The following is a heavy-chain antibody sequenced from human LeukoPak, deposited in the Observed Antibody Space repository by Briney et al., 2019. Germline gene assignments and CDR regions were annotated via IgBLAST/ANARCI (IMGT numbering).Heavy chain of an antibody. Sequence: ASVKVSCKASGGTFSSYAISWVRQAPGQGLGWMGGIIPIFGTANYAQKFQGRVTITTDESTSTAYMELSSLRSEDTAVYYCATEFMTPGGYWGQGTLVTVSS. D-gene: IGHD3-16*01. J-gene: IGHJ4*02. CDR1: GGTFSSYA. V-gene: IGHV1-69*05. CDR2: IIPIFGTA. CDR3: ATEFMTPGGY.